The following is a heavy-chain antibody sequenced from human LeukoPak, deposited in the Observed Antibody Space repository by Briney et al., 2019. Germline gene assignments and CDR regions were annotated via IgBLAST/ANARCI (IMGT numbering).Heavy chain of an antibody. V-gene: IGHV1-18*01. CDR3: ARGGGYYDSSGYYYVLSLDY. CDR2: ISAYNGNT. D-gene: IGHD3-22*01. CDR1: GYTFTSYG. Sequence: ASVKVSCKASGYTFTSYGISWVRQAPGQGLEWMGWISAYNGNTNYAQKLQGRVTMTTDTSTSTAYMELSSLRSEDTAVYYCARGGGYYDSSGYYYVLSLDYWGQGTLVTVSS. J-gene: IGHJ4*02.